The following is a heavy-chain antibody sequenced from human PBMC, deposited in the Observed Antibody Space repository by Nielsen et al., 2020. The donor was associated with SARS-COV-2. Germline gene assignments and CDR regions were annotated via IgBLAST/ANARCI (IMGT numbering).Heavy chain of an antibody. CDR3: ARGGCSTTSCYLGMDV. Sequence: GGSLRLSCAASGFAFSSYWMHWVRQVSGRGLAWVSRVNSDGTIISYADSVKGRFTISRDNAKNTLYLQMNSLRAEDTAVYYCARGGCSTTSCYLGMDVWGQGTTVTVSS. CDR1: GFAFSSYW. V-gene: IGHV3-74*01. CDR2: VNSDGTII. D-gene: IGHD2-2*01. J-gene: IGHJ6*02.